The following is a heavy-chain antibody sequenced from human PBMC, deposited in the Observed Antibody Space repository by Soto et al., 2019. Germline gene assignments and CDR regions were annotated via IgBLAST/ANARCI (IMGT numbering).Heavy chain of an antibody. Sequence: GESLKISCKGSGYTFTNYWIGWVRQMPGKGLEWMGIIYPGDSDTKYNPSFQGQVTISADKSITTTDLQWSSLKASDTAIHYCAYSIFYYGMDVWGQGTTVTSP. V-gene: IGHV5-51*01. CDR3: AYSIFYYGMDV. CDR1: GYTFTNYW. CDR2: IYPGDSDT. J-gene: IGHJ6*02. D-gene: IGHD2-15*01.